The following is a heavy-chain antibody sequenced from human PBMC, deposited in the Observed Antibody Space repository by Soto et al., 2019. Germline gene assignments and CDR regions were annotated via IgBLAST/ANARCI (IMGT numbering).Heavy chain of an antibody. CDR1: GGTFNSYT. J-gene: IGHJ4*02. V-gene: IGHV1-69*02. CDR3: ATSYGSGSTHFDS. CDR2: VNPIVGMS. Sequence: QVQPVQSGPEVKKPGSSVKVSCTASGGTFNSYTLNWVRQAPGQRPEWVGRVNPIVGMSSSASKFQGRVTMTADKSTNRAYLDLTGLKSEDTAVYYCATSYGSGSTHFDSWGQGTLVTVSS. D-gene: IGHD3-10*01.